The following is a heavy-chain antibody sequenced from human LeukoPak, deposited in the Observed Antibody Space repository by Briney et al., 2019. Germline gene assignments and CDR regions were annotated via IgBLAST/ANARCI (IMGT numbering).Heavy chain of an antibody. J-gene: IGHJ4*02. CDR2: IYITGNT. V-gene: IGHV4-61*02. Sequence: KPSQTLSLTCTESGGSISSDDYYWNWIRQPAGRGLEWIGRIYITGNTMYNPSLESRVRMSIDTSKNQVSLTVKSMTAADTAVYYCARGGTLFTFFDYWGQGTLLTVSS. CDR1: GGSISSDDYY. CDR3: ARGGTLFTFFDY.